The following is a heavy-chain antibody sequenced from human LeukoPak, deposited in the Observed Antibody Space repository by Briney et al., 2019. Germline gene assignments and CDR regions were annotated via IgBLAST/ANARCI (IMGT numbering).Heavy chain of an antibody. CDR3: AAYGYSYGYRYFDY. J-gene: IGHJ4*02. CDR1: GGSFSGYY. Sequence: SETLSLTCAVYGGSFSGYYWSWIRQPPGKGLEWIGEINHSGSTNYNPSLRSRVTISVDTSKNQFSLKLSSVTAADTAVYYCAAYGYSYGYRYFDYWGQGTLVTVSS. D-gene: IGHD5-18*01. V-gene: IGHV4-34*01. CDR2: INHSGST.